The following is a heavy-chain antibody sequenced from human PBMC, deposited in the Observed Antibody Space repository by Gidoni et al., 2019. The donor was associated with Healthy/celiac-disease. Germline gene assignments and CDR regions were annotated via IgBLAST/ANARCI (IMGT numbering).Heavy chain of an antibody. CDR3: ARERGYCSGGSCYHSLGPDY. Sequence: QVQLVQSGAEVKKPGSSVKVSCKASGGTFSSYTISWVRQAPGQGLEWMGRIIPILGIANYAQKFQGRVTITADKSTSTAYMELSSLRSEDTAVYYCARERGYCSGGSCYHSLGPDYWGQGTLVTVSS. V-gene: IGHV1-69*08. CDR2: IIPILGIA. J-gene: IGHJ4*02. CDR1: GGTFSSYT. D-gene: IGHD2-15*01.